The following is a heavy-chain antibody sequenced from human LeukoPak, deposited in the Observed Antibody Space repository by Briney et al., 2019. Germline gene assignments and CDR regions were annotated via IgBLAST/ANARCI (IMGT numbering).Heavy chain of an antibody. D-gene: IGHD7-27*01. Sequence: PGQGLEWMGRIIPILGIANYAQKFQGTVTITADKSTSTAYMELSSLRSEDTAVYYCAKPGDDWGQGTLVTVSS. CDR2: IIPILGIA. CDR3: AKPGDD. J-gene: IGHJ4*02. V-gene: IGHV1-69*02.